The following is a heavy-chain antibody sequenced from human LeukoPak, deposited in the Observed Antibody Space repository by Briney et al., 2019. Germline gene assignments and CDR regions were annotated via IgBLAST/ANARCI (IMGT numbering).Heavy chain of an antibody. CDR2: VYYSGTT. D-gene: IGHD3-10*01. Sequence: SETLSLTCRVSGDSISLSFYYWGWLRQPPGKALEWIGSVYYSGTTSYNPSLKSRVTISVDTSKNQFSLKLSSVTAADTAMFYCARGLGPGNWFDPWGQGTLVTVSS. CDR3: ARGLGPGNWFDP. V-gene: IGHV4-39*07. J-gene: IGHJ5*02. CDR1: GDSISLSFYY.